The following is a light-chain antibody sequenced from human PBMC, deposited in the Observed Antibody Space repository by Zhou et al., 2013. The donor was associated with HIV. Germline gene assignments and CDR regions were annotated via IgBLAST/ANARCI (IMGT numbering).Light chain of an antibody. J-gene: IGKJ4*01. CDR3: QQRSNWPLT. CDR2: DAS. Sequence: EILMTQSPATLSVSPGERATLSCRASQSIGSNLAWYQHKPGQAPRLLIYDASNRATGIPARFSGSGSGTDFTLTISSLEPEDFAVYYCQQRSNWPLTFGGGTEGGDQT. CDR1: QSIGSN. V-gene: IGKV3-11*01.